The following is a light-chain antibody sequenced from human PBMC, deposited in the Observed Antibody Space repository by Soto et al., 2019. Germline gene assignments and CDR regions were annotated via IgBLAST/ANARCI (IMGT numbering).Light chain of an antibody. V-gene: IGKV3-20*01. Sequence: EIVLTQSPGTLSLSPGERATLSCRASQSVSNRFLAWYQQKPGQAPRLLIYDISKRATGIPDRFSGSGSGTDFTLTISRLEPEDFAVYYCQQYDSSPVTFGGGTKVEIK. J-gene: IGKJ4*01. CDR1: QSVSNRF. CDR2: DIS. CDR3: QQYDSSPVT.